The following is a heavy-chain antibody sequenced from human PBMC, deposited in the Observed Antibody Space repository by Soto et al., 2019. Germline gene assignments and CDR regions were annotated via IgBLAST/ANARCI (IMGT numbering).Heavy chain of an antibody. V-gene: IGHV3-23*01. CDR3: AKFMTAQDILHIVVVIAIQGIDY. J-gene: IGHJ4*02. CDR2: ISGSGGST. D-gene: IGHD2-21*01. Sequence: PGGSLRLSCAASGFTFSSYAMSWVRQAPGKGLEWVSAISGSGGSTYYADSVKGRFTISRDNSKNTLYLQMNSLRAEDTAVYYCAKFMTAQDILHIVVVIAIQGIDYWGQGTLVTVSS. CDR1: GFTFSSYA.